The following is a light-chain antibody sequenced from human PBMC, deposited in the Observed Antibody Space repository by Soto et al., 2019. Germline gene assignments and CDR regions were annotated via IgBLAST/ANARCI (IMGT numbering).Light chain of an antibody. J-gene: IGLJ2*01. Sequence: QSVLTQSASVSGSPGQSITISCTGTSSDVGGYKYVSWYQQHPDKAPKLIIFEVSNRPSGISSRFSGSKSGNTASLTISGLQAEDEADYYCASYTSSSTSVIFGRGTKVTVL. CDR1: SSDVGGYKY. V-gene: IGLV2-14*01. CDR3: ASYTSSSTSVI. CDR2: EVS.